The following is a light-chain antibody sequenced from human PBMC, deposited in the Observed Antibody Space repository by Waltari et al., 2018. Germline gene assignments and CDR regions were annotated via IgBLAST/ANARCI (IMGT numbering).Light chain of an antibody. Sequence: QSALTQPASVSGSPGQSITIPCTGTSSAVGGYNYVSWYQKHPGKAPKLLIYDVSNRPSGVSNRFSASKSGNTASLIISGLQAEDEADYYCSSYTSSTTLLLIFGGGTKLTVL. CDR1: SSAVGGYNY. CDR3: SSYTSSTTLLLI. V-gene: IGLV2-14*03. J-gene: IGLJ2*01. CDR2: DVS.